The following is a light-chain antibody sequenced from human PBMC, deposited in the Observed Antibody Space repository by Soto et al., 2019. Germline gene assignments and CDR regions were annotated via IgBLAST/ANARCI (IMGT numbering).Light chain of an antibody. CDR2: QAS. CDR3: LQYKSYWT. J-gene: IGKJ1*01. Sequence: DIQMTQSPSTLSSSAGERVSITCRASQSISRQLAWYQQKPGKAPTLLIYQASNLETGVPSRFTGSGSGTEFTLTISSLQPDDLATYYCLQYKSYWTFGQGTKVEVK. CDR1: QSISRQ. V-gene: IGKV1-5*03.